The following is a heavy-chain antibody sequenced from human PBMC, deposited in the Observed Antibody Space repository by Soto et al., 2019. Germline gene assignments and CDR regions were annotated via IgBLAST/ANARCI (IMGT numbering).Heavy chain of an antibody. J-gene: IGHJ4*02. V-gene: IGHV1-69*13. Sequence: GASVKVSCKASGGTFSSYAISWVRQAPGQGLEWMGGIIPIFGTANCAQKFQGRVTITADESTSTAYMELSSLRSEDTAVYYCARVYGGFGAAGPGYWGQGTLVTVSS. CDR3: ARVYGGFGAAGPGY. CDR1: GGTFSSYA. CDR2: IIPIFGTA. D-gene: IGHD3-10*01.